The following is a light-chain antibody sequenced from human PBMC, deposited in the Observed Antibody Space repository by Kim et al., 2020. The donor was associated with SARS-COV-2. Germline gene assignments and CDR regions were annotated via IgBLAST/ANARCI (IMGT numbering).Light chain of an antibody. CDR1: SSDIGAYKY. J-gene: IGLJ2*01. CDR2: DVN. Sequence: GQSITISCTGTSSDIGAYKYVSWYQQHPGNAPKLIIYDVNNRPSGVSNRFSGSKSGNTASLTISGLQAEDEADYYCNSYTTNGTLVFGGGTQLTVL. CDR3: NSYTTNGTLV. V-gene: IGLV2-14*03.